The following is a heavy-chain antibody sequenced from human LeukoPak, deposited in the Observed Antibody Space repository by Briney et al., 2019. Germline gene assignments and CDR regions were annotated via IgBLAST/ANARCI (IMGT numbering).Heavy chain of an antibody. CDR2: INHSGST. J-gene: IGHJ4*02. CDR1: GGSFNGYY. CDR3: ARERNHLSYCTGGSCYGSYYFDY. V-gene: IGHV4-34*01. Sequence: SSETLSLTCAVYGGSFNGYYWSWIRQPPGKGLEWIGEINHSGSTKYSPSLKSRVTISVDTSKNQFSLNLSSVTAADTAVYYCARERNHLSYCTGGSCYGSYYFDYWGQGTLVTVSS. D-gene: IGHD2-15*01.